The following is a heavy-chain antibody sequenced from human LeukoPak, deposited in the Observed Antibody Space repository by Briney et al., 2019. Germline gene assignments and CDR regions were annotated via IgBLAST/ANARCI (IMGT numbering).Heavy chain of an antibody. J-gene: IGHJ3*02. V-gene: IGHV4-4*02. D-gene: IGHD3-10*01. Sequence: SETLSLTCAVSGGSISSSNWWSWVRQPPGKGLEWIGEIYHSGSTNYNPSLKSRVTISVDKSKNQFSLKLSSVTAADTAVYYCASPLMVRGAVGAFDIWGQGTMVTVSS. CDR2: IYHSGST. CDR1: GGSISSSNW. CDR3: ASPLMVRGAVGAFDI.